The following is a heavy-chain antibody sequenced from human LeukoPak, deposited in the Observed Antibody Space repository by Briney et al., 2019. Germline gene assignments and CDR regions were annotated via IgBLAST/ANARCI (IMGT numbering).Heavy chain of an antibody. V-gene: IGHV3-48*03. CDR1: GFTFSSYA. CDR2: ISSSGSTI. J-gene: IGHJ4*02. CDR3: ARRGIQLWPHDDY. D-gene: IGHD5-18*01. Sequence: GGSLRLSCAASGFTFSSYAMNWVRQAPGKGLEWVSYISSSGSTIFYADSVKGRFTISRDNAKNSLYLQMNSLRAEDTAVYYCARRGIQLWPHDDYWGQGTLVTVSS.